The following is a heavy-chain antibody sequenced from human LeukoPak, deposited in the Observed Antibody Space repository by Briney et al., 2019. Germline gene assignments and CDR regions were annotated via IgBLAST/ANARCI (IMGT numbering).Heavy chain of an antibody. Sequence: ASVKVSCKASGYTFTSYDINWVRQATGQGLEWMGWMNPNSGNTGYAQKFQGRVTITRNTSISTACMELSSLRSEDTAVYYCARGARAADFDYWGQGTLVTVSS. CDR2: MNPNSGNT. CDR3: ARGARAADFDY. CDR1: GYTFTSYD. V-gene: IGHV1-8*03. D-gene: IGHD6-6*01. J-gene: IGHJ4*02.